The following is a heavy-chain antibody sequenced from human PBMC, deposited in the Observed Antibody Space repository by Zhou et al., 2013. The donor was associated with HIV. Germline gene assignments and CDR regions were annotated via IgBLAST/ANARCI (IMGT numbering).Heavy chain of an antibody. CDR2: MYTSGST. V-gene: IGHV4-4*07. CDR1: GGSISSYY. J-gene: IGHJ6*03. D-gene: IGHD6-13*01. CDR3: ARLVAARDYYYYIDV. Sequence: QVQLQESGPGLVKPSETLSLTCTVSGGSISSYYWSWIRQPAGKGLEWIGRMYTSGSTNYNPSLKSRVTMSIDTSKSHFSLKLSSVTAADTAVYYCARLVAARDYYYYIDVWGRGTTVTVSS.